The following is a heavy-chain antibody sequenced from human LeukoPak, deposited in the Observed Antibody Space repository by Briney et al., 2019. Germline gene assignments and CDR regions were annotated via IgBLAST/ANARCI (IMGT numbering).Heavy chain of an antibody. D-gene: IGHD2-2*01. V-gene: IGHV3-49*04. J-gene: IGHJ4*02. CDR1: GFTFGDYA. CDR2: IRSKAYGGTT. CDR3: TREQVYCSSTSCPGDY. Sequence: GGSLRLSCTASGFTFGDYAMSWVRQAPGKGLEWVGFIRSKAYGGTTEYAASVKGRFTISRDDSKSIAYLQMNSLKTEDTAVYYCTREQVYCSSTSCPGDYWGRGTLVTVSS.